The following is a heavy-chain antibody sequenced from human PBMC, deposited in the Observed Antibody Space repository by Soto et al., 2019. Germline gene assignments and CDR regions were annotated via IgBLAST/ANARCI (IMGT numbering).Heavy chain of an antibody. V-gene: IGHV1-69*13. Sequence: ASVKVSCKASGGTFSSYAISWVRQAPGQGLEWMGGIIPIFGTANYAQKFQGRVTITADESTSTAYMELSSLRSEDTAVYYCASSYYDILTGYPSNYYYYGMDVWGQGTTVTVS. J-gene: IGHJ6*02. CDR3: ASSYYDILTGYPSNYYYYGMDV. CDR1: GGTFSSYA. D-gene: IGHD3-9*01. CDR2: IIPIFGTA.